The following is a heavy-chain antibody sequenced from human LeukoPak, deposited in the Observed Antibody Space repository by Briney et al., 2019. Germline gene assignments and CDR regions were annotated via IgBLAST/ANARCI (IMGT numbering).Heavy chain of an antibody. CDR3: ARDQVQLERRGLRRYGWFDP. CDR1: GYTFTSYG. Sequence: ASVKVSFKASGYTFTSYGISWVRQAPGQGREWMGWISAYNGNTNYAQKLQGRVTMTTETSTSTAYIELRSLRSDDTAVYYCARDQVQLERRGLRRYGWFDPWGQGTLVTVSS. V-gene: IGHV1-18*01. CDR2: ISAYNGNT. D-gene: IGHD1-1*01. J-gene: IGHJ5*02.